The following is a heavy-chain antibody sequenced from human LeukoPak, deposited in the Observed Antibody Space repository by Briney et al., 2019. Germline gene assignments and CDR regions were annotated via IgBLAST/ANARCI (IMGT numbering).Heavy chain of an antibody. CDR2: IRYVGINK. CDR1: GFTFSTYG. CDR3: AKEYCSSSNCYSFGFDP. J-gene: IGHJ5*02. Sequence: GGSLRLSCAASGFTFSTYGMHWVRQAPGKGLEWVSFIRYVGINKYYADSVKGRFTISRDNSKNTLYLQMNSLRAEDTAVYYCAKEYCSSSNCYSFGFDPRGQGTLVTVS. V-gene: IGHV3-30*02. D-gene: IGHD2-2*01.